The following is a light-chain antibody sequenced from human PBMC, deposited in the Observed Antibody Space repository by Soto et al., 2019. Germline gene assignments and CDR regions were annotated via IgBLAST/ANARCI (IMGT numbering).Light chain of an antibody. V-gene: IGLV1-44*01. Sequence: QSVLTQSPSVSGTPGQRVTMSCSGSTSNIGNNPVNWYQQSPGTAPKLLVYDNDQRPSGVADRFSGSKSGTSASLAISGLQSEDETEYYCATWDDTVSGYVFGTGTKLTVL. J-gene: IGLJ1*01. CDR2: DND. CDR3: ATWDDTVSGYV. CDR1: TSNIGNNP.